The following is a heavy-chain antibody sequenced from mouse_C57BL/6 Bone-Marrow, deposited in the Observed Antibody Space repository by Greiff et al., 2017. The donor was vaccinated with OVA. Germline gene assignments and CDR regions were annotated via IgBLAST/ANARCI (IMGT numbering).Heavy chain of an antibody. CDR1: GYTFTSYW. V-gene: IGHV1-50*01. CDR2: IDPSDSYT. D-gene: IGHD2-4*01. Sequence: VQLQQPGAELVKPGASVKLSCKASGYTFTSYWMQWVKQRPGQGLEWIGEIDPSDSYTNYNQKFKGKATLTVDTSSSTAYIQLSSLTSEDSAVYYCARSYDYDGYWYFDVWGTGTTVTVSS. J-gene: IGHJ1*03. CDR3: ARSYDYDGYWYFDV.